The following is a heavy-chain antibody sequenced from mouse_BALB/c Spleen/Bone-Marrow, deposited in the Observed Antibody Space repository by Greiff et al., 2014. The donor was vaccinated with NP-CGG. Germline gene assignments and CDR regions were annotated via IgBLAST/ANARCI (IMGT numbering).Heavy chain of an antibody. CDR2: IDTSDGYT. CDR3: ARGGHDFSLDY. J-gene: IGHJ4*01. CDR1: GYTFTDNW. Sequence: VQLQQSGAELGMPGASVKMSCKASGYTFTDNWIYWVKQRPGQGLEWIGAIDTSDGYTNYNQKFMGKASLTADASSSTAYVQVSSLTSDDSAVYYCARGGHDFSLDYWGQGTSVTVSS. V-gene: IGHV1-69*01. D-gene: IGHD2-4*01.